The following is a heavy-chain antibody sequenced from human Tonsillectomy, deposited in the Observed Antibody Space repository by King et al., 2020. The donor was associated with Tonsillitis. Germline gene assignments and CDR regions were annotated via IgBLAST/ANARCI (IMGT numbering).Heavy chain of an antibody. CDR2: IRSKAYGETT. V-gene: IGHV3-49*03. D-gene: IGHD6-13*01. Sequence: VQLVESGGGLVQPGRSLRLSCTGSGFTFADYAMSWFRQSPGKGLEWVGFIRSKAYGETTDYGASVKGRFTISRDDSRSIAYLHMNSLKSEDTAVYYCTRGRGGAAGWADYWGQGTLVTVSS. CDR1: GFTFADYA. CDR3: TRGRGGAAGWADY. J-gene: IGHJ4*02.